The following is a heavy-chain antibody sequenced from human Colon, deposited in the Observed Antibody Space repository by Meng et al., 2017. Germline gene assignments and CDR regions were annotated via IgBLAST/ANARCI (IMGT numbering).Heavy chain of an antibody. CDR2: INHSGST. V-gene: IGHV4-34*01. CDR1: GGSFSGYY. J-gene: IGHJ4*02. D-gene: IGHD3-3*01. CDR3: ARVRITIFGVVSTFDY. Sequence: QVRLQQWAVGLLKASGPPSLCSAGYGGSFSGYYLSWVRQPPGKGLEWIGEINHSGSTNYSPSLKSQVTISVDTSKIQFSLKLSSVTAADTAVYYCARVRITIFGVVSTFDYWGQGTLVTVSS.